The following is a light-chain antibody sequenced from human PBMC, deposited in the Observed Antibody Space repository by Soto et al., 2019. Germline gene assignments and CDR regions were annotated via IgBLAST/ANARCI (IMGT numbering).Light chain of an antibody. CDR2: DTD. J-gene: IGLJ1*01. CDR1: TGPVTNCHF. V-gene: IGLV7-46*01. CDR3: LLSYTGRLYV. Sequence: QAVVTQEPSLTVSPGGTVTLTCGSSTGPVTNCHFPYWFQQKPGQAPRPLIYDTDNKHSWTPARFSASLLGDKAALTLSGALPEDEADYSCLLSYTGRLYVFGPGTKVTVL.